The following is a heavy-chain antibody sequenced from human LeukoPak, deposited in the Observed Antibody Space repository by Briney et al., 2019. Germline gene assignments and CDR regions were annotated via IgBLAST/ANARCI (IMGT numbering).Heavy chain of an antibody. Sequence: PGGSLRLSCAASGFTFSSYEMNWVRQAPGKGLEWISYISSSGSTIYYADSVEGRFTISRDNAKSSLYLQINSLRAEDTAVYYCARGNYYGSGSHDYWGQGTLVTVSS. CDR1: GFTFSSYE. CDR3: ARGNYYGSGSHDY. CDR2: ISSSGSTI. D-gene: IGHD3-10*01. J-gene: IGHJ4*02. V-gene: IGHV3-48*03.